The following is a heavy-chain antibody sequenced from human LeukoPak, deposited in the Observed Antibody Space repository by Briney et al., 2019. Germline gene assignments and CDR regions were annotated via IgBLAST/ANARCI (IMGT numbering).Heavy chain of an antibody. J-gene: IGHJ4*02. Sequence: GGTLRLSCAASGFTFSSYGMSWVRQAPGKGLEWVSAISGSGGSTYYADSVEGRFTISRDNAKNSLYLQMNSLRAEDTAIYYCARSSFSSGWYEPYYFDSWGQGTLVTVSS. V-gene: IGHV3-23*01. CDR3: ARSSFSSGWYEPYYFDS. CDR1: GFTFSSYG. CDR2: ISGSGGST. D-gene: IGHD6-19*01.